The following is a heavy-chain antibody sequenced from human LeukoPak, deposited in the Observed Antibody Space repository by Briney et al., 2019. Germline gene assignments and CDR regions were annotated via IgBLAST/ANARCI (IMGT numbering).Heavy chain of an antibody. CDR3: ATSLRYFDWNH. V-gene: IGHV4-59*08. CDR1: GGSISTYY. CDR2: IYYSGTT. D-gene: IGHD3-9*01. J-gene: IGHJ5*02. Sequence: SETLSLTCTVSGGSISTYYWSWIRQPPGKGLEWIGYIYYSGTTNYNPSLKSRVTISADTSKNQFSLKLSSVTAADTAVYYCATSLRYFDWNHWGQGTLVTVSS.